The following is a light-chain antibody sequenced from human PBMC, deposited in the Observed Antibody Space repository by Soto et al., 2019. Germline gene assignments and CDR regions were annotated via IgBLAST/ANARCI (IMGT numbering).Light chain of an antibody. Sequence: DIQMTQSPSSLSASVGDRVTITCRASQNINSYVNWYQQRPGKAPKLLIYAASSLQSGVPSRFSGSESGTDFTLTISRLQPEDFATYYCQQTYSNPPWTFGPGTKVE. J-gene: IGKJ1*01. CDR1: QNINSY. CDR3: QQTYSNPPWT. V-gene: IGKV1-39*01. CDR2: AAS.